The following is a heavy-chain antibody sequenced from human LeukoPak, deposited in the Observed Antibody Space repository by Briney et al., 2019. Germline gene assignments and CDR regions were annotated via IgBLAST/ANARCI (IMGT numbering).Heavy chain of an antibody. CDR3: ARAGRPGNYYYYMDV. CDR2: IHFSGST. Sequence: SETLSLTCSVSVGSISVYQWNWIPQPPAKGLECSGHIHFSGSTKSNPSLKSRVTIPVDPARNHFPLHLLSVTAADTARYYCARAGRPGNYYYYMDVWGNGTMVSVCS. CDR1: VGSISVYQ. V-gene: IGHV4-59*01. D-gene: IGHD6-6*01. J-gene: IGHJ6*03.